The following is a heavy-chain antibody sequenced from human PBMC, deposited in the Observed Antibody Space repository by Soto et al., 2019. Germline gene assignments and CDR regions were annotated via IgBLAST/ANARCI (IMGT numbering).Heavy chain of an antibody. CDR1: GFTFCSYG. CDR2: IKQDGSEK. CDR3: ASSPLITTFYYYYYYMDV. Sequence: PGGSLRLSCAASGFTFCSYGMSWVRQAPGKGLEWVANIKQDGSEKYYVDSVKGRFTISRDNAKNSLYLQMNSLRAEDTAVYYCASSPLITTFYYYYYYMDVWGKGTTVTVSS. J-gene: IGHJ6*03. V-gene: IGHV3-7*01. D-gene: IGHD3-3*01.